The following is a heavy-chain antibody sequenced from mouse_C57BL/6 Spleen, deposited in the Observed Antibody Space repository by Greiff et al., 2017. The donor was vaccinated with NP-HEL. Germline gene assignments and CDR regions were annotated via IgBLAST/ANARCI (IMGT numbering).Heavy chain of an antibody. CDR3: ARWFGGWDFDV. J-gene: IGHJ1*03. D-gene: IGHD1-1*02. CDR1: GYTFTSYW. Sequence: VQLQQSGTELVKPGASVKLSCKASGYTFTSYWMHWVKQRPGQGLEWIGNINPSNGGTNYNEKFKSKATLTVDKSSSTAYMQLNSLTSEDSAVYYCARWFGGWDFDVWGTGTTVTVSS. V-gene: IGHV1-53*01. CDR2: INPSNGGT.